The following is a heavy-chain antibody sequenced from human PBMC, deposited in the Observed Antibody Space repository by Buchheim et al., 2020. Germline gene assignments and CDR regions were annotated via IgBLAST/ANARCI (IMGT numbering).Heavy chain of an antibody. CDR2: ISYDGSNK. Sequence: QVQLVESGGGVVQPGRSLRLSCAASGFTFSSYGMHWVRQAPGKGLEWVAVISYDGSNKYYADSVKGRFPISRDNSKNTLYLQMNSLRVEDTAVYFCAKDLYSSSCLFDYWGQGTL. V-gene: IGHV3-30*18. J-gene: IGHJ4*02. CDR3: AKDLYSSSCLFDY. CDR1: GFTFSSYG. D-gene: IGHD6-13*01.